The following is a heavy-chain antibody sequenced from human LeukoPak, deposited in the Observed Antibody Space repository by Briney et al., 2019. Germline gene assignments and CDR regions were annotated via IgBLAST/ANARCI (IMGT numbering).Heavy chain of an antibody. CDR3: AVQQQLVQGYYYYGMDV. V-gene: IGHV1-8*01. D-gene: IGHD6-13*01. J-gene: IGHJ6*02. CDR2: MNPNSGNT. CDR1: GYTFTSYD. Sequence: ASVKVSCKASGYTFTSYDINWVRQATGQGLEWMGWMNPNSGNTGYAQKFRGRVTMTRNTSISTAYMELSSLRSEDTAVYYCAVQQQLVQGYYYYGMDVWGQGTTVTVSS.